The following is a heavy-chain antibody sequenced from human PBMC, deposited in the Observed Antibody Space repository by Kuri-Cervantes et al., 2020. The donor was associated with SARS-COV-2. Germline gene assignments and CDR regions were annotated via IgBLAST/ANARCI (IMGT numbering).Heavy chain of an antibody. V-gene: IGHV3-30-3*02. CDR2: ISYDGTNK. Sequence: GGSLRLSCAASGFTFSRYAMHWVRQAPGKGLEWVAVISYDGTNKDYTASGKGRFTISRDNSQNTLYLQMNSLRAEDTAVYYCAKCGELLTSSYYYYGMDVWGQGTTVTVSS. CDR1: GFTFSRYA. CDR3: AKCGELLTSSYYYYGMDV. D-gene: IGHD1-26*01. J-gene: IGHJ6*02.